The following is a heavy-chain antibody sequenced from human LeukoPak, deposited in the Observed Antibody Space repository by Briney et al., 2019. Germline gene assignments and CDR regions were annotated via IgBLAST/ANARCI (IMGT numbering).Heavy chain of an antibody. CDR3: ARGGTVRGGLDY. Sequence: PGGSLRLSCAASGFTFSSYAMHWVRQAPGRGLEWVAVISYDGSNKYYADSVKGRFTISRDNSKNTLYLQMNSLRAEDTAVYYCARGGTVRGGLDYWGQGTLVTVSS. D-gene: IGHD3-10*01. CDR2: ISYDGSNK. V-gene: IGHV3-30*04. J-gene: IGHJ4*02. CDR1: GFTFSSYA.